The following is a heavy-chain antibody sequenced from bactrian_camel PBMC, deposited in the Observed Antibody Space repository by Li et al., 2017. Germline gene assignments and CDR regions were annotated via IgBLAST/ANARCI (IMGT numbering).Heavy chain of an antibody. V-gene: IGHV3S63*01. CDR3: RAEMAEWTRLHCPGV. D-gene: IGHD2*01. J-gene: IGHJ4*01. CDR2: ISSVRNT. Sequence: HVQLVESGGDSVQAGGSLRLSCTASGVTFDDSDMGWYRQAPGNECEMVSTISSVRNTYYADAVKDRFTIARDNAENTVSLQMTGLTPEDSALYYCRAEMAEWTRLHCPGVWGQGTQVTVS. CDR1: GVTFDDSD.